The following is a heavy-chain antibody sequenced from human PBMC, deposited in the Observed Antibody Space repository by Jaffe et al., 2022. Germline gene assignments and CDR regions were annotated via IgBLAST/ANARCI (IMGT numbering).Heavy chain of an antibody. Sequence: QVQLVQSGAEVKKPGSSVKVSCKASGGTFSSYTISWVRQAPGQGLEWMGRIIPILGIANYAQKFQGRVTITADKSTSTAYMELSSLRSEDTAVYYCARDSKPVEIAAAGNWFDPWGQGTLVTVSS. CDR1: GGTFSSYT. V-gene: IGHV1-69*08. CDR3: ARDSKPVEIAAAGNWFDP. CDR2: IIPILGIA. D-gene: IGHD6-13*01. J-gene: IGHJ5*02.